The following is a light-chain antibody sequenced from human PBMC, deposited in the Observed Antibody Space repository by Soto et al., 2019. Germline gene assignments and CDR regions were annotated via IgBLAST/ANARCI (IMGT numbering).Light chain of an antibody. CDR2: DVN. J-gene: IGLJ1*01. V-gene: IGLV2-14*01. CDR1: SSDVGAYDY. Sequence: QSVLTQPASVSGSPGQSITISCTGTSSDVGAYDYVSWYQQHPGKAPKLMIYDVNDRPSGVSDRFSGSKSGNTASLTISGLQAEDEADYYCSSYTSTSTFVFGPGTKLTVL. CDR3: SSYTSTSTFV.